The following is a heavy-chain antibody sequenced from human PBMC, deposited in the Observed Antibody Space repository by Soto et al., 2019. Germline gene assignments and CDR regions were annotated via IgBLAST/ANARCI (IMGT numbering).Heavy chain of an antibody. CDR2: VYYTGST. D-gene: IGHD3-22*01. J-gene: IGHJ4*02. CDR1: GDSISTFY. V-gene: IGHV4-59*01. Sequence: SETLSLTCTVSGDSISTFYWGWMRQSPGKELEWIGYVYYTGSTNYNPSLKSRVTISVDRSKNQFSLKLTSANAADTAVYYCARGRTVRNYADDSSDYFYFFGYWGQGAQVTVSS. CDR3: ARGRTVRNYADDSSDYFYFFGY.